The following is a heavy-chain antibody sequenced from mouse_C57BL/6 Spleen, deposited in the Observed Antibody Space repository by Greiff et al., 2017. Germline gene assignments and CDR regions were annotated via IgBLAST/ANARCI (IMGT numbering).Heavy chain of an antibody. CDR1: GYAFSSSW. CDR3: ARELELGFDD. Sequence: VKLMESGPELVKPGASVKISCTASGYAFSSSWMNWVKQRPGKGLEWIGRIYPGDGDTNYNGKFKGKATLTADKSSSTAYMQLSSLTAEDSAVYFCARELELGFDDWGQGTTLTVS. CDR2: IYPGDGDT. J-gene: IGHJ2*01. V-gene: IGHV1-82*01. D-gene: IGHD4-1*01.